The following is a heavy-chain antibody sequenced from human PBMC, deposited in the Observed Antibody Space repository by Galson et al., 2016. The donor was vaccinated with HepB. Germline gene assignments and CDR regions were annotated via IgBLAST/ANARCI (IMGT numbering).Heavy chain of an antibody. CDR1: GFTFSSYG. Sequence: SLRLSCAASGFTFSSYGMYWVRQAPGKGLEWVTTIWYDGSNKYYADSVKGRFTISRDNSKNTLYLQMNSLRAEDTAVYYCGRDYPTMTDRYPYHVDVWGKGTAVTVSS. CDR3: GRDYPTMTDRYPYHVDV. CDR2: IWYDGSNK. V-gene: IGHV3-33*07. D-gene: IGHD4-17*01. J-gene: IGHJ6*04.